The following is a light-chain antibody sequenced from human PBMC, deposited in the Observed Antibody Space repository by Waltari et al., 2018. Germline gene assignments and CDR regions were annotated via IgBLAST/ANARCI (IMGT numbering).Light chain of an antibody. CDR2: DAS. V-gene: IGKV1-9*01. CDR3: QQLSSQPLT. CDR1: QGIRSY. Sequence: IQLTQSPSFLSASVGDRLTITCRASQGIRSYLAWYQHIPGKAPRILIHDASTLQSEGPARFSGSGAGTEFTLTISSLQPEDFASYYCQQLSSQPLTFGGGTKVEI. J-gene: IGKJ4*01.